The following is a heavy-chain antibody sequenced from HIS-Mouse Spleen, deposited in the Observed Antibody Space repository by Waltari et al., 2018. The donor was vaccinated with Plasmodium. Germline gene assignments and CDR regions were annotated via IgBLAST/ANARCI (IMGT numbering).Heavy chain of an antibody. Sequence: QVQLQQWGAGLLKPSETLSLTCAVYGGSLRGYYWSGHSQPPGKGLEWIGEINHSGSTNYNPSLKSRVTISVDTSKNQFSLKLSSVTAADTAVYYCARGRRIVVVTAPRGFFDYWGQGTLVTVSS. CDR1: GGSLRGYY. CDR2: INHSGST. CDR3: ARGRRIVVVTAPRGFFDY. J-gene: IGHJ4*02. V-gene: IGHV4-34*01. D-gene: IGHD2-21*02.